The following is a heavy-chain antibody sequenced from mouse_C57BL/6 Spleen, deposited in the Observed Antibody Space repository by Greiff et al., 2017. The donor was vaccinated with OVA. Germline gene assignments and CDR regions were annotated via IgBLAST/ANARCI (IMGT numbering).Heavy chain of an antibody. CDR2: INPYNGGP. CDR1: GYTFTDYY. Sequence: VHVKQSGPVLVKPGASVKMSCKASGYTFTDYYMNWVKQSHGKSLEWIGVINPYNGGPSYNQKFKGKATLTVDKSSSTAYMELNSLTSEDSAVYYCARSRELRYYAMDYWGQGTSVTVSS. D-gene: IGHD6-1*01. CDR3: ARSRELRYYAMDY. J-gene: IGHJ4*01. V-gene: IGHV1-19*01.